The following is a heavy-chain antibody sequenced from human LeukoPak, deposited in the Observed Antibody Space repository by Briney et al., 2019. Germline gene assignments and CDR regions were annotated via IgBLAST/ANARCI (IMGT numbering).Heavy chain of an antibody. CDR2: IYYSGST. D-gene: IGHD2-15*01. V-gene: IGHV4-59*11. CDR1: GGSISSHY. J-gene: IGHJ4*02. CDR3: ARFRAVATPPRYFAY. Sequence: PSETLSLTCTVSGGSISSHYWSWIRQPPGKGLEWIGYIYYSGSTNYNPSLKSRVTISVDTSKNQFSLKLSSVTAADTAVYYCARFRAVATPPRYFAYWGREPLVTVSS.